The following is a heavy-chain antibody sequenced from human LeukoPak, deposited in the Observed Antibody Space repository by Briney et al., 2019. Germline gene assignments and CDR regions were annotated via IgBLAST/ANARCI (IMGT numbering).Heavy chain of an antibody. J-gene: IGHJ3*02. D-gene: IGHD3-10*01. CDR3: ARAGIYGSRSYGAFDI. CDR1: GFTFSSYA. CDR2: ISSNGGST. Sequence: PGGSLRLSCAASGFTFSSYAMHWVRQAPGKGLEYVSAISSNGGSTYYANSVKGRFTISRDNSKNTLYLQMGSLRAEDMAVYYCARAGIYGSRSYGAFDIWGQGTVVTVSS. V-gene: IGHV3-64*01.